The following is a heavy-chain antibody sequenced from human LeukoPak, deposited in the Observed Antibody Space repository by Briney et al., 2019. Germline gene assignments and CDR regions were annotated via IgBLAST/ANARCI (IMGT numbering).Heavy chain of an antibody. CDR2: IYYSGST. CDR3: ARYGSGSRSTADWFDP. D-gene: IGHD3-10*01. V-gene: IGHV4-39*07. CDR1: GGSFNRSGYY. Sequence: SETLSLTCTVSGGSFNRSGYYWGWIRQPPGKGLEWIGNIYYSGSTYYNPSLKSRVTISVDTSKNQFSLKLSSVTAADTAVYYCARYGSGSRSTADWFDPWGQGTLVTVSS. J-gene: IGHJ5*02.